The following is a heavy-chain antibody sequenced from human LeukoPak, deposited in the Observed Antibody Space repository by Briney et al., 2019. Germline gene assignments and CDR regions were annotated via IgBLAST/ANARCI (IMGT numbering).Heavy chain of an antibody. CDR2: ISSSSSYI. J-gene: IGHJ4*02. D-gene: IGHD1-26*01. V-gene: IGHV3-21*01. CDR3: ARGAIFVGGVGAQDY. CDR1: GFTFSSYS. Sequence: KPGGSLRLSCAASGFTFSSYSMNWVRQAPGKGLEWVSSISSSSSYIYYADSVKGRFTIPRDNAKNLLYLQMNSLRAEDTAVYYCARGAIFVGGVGAQDYWGQGTLVTVSS.